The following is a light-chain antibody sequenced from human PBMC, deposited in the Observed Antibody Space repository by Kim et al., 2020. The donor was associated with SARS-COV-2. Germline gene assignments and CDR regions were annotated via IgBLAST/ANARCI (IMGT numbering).Light chain of an antibody. J-gene: IGLJ2*01. V-gene: IGLV3-1*01. CDR3: QTWDSITVV. CDR1: KLGDKY. CDR2: EDS. Sequence: VSPGKTASITCSGDKLGDKYACWYQQKPGQSPVLVLYEDSKRPSGIPERFSGSNSGNTATLTISGTQAMDEADYYCQTWDSITVVFGGGTQLTVL.